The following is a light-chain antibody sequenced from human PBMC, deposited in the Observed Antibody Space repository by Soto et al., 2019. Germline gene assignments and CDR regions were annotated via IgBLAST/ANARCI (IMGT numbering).Light chain of an antibody. V-gene: IGLV2-14*01. J-gene: IGLJ1*01. CDR1: SSDIGSYNY. CDR2: DVS. Sequence: QSVLTQPASVSGSPGQSIAISCIGTSSDIGSYNYVSWYQQHPGKAPKLMIYDVSNRPSGVSDRFSGSKSGNTASLTISGLQAEDEADYYCKSFTTSSTYVFGTGNKVTVL. CDR3: KSFTTSSTYV.